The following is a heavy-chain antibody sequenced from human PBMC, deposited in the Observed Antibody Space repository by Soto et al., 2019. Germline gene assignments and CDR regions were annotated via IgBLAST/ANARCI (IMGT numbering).Heavy chain of an antibody. Sequence: QVQLQQWGAGLLKPSETLSLTCAVYGGCFRGYYWSWIRPPPGKGLEWIGEINHSGSTNYNPSLKRRVTISVDPSKNQCSLKLSSVTAADTAVYYCARGLSTVTTHSHSTIHDYWGRGTLVTVSS. CDR2: INHSGST. V-gene: IGHV4-34*01. D-gene: IGHD4-17*01. CDR1: GGCFRGYY. J-gene: IGHJ4*02. CDR3: ARGLSTVTTHSHSTIHDY.